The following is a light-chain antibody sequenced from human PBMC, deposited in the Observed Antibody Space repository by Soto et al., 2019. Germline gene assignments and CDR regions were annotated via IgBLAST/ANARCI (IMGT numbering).Light chain of an antibody. J-gene: IGKJ1*01. CDR3: QQYNSWPRT. V-gene: IGKV3-15*01. Sequence: EIVMTQSPATLSVSPGERATLSCRASQTISSNLAWYQQKPGPAPRLLIYGASTRATGIPARFTGSGSGIEFTLTISSLQSEDFAVYYCQQYNSWPRTFGQGTKVEIK. CDR2: GAS. CDR1: QTISSN.